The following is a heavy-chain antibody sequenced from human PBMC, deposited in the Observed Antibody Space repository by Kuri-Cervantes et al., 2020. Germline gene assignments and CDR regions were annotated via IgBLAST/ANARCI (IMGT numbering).Heavy chain of an antibody. CDR3: ARGYSYGQNLDY. Sequence: LSLTCAASEFTFSSYSMNWVRQAPGKGLEWVSSISSSSSYIYYADSVKGRFTISRDNAKNSLYLQMNSLRAEDTAVCYCARGYSYGQNLDYWGQGTLVTVSS. CDR1: EFTFSSYS. D-gene: IGHD5-18*01. J-gene: IGHJ4*02. V-gene: IGHV3-21*01. CDR2: ISSSSSYI.